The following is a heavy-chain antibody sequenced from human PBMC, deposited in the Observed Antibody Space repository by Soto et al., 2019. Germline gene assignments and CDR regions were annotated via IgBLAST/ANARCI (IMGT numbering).Heavy chain of an antibody. CDR2: IYYSGST. J-gene: IGHJ4*02. D-gene: IGHD3-22*01. V-gene: IGHV4-39*01. Sequence: SETLSLTCPVSGCSISSSSYYWGWICQPPGKGLEWIGSIYYSGSTYYNPSLKSRVTISVDTSKNQFSLKLSSVTAADTAVYYCASTPLTYDSSGYYYFDYWGQGTLVTVSS. CDR1: GCSISSSSYY. CDR3: ASTPLTYDSSGYYYFDY.